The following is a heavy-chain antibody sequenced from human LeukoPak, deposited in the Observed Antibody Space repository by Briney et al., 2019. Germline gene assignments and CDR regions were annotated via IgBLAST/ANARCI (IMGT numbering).Heavy chain of an antibody. D-gene: IGHD3-10*01. V-gene: IGHV4-4*02. J-gene: IGHJ4*02. CDR1: GGSIGSSNW. Sequence: PSETLSLTCAVSGGSIGSSNWWSWVRQPPGKGLEWIGEIYHSGTTNYNPSLKSRVTISVDKSKNQFSLKLSSVTAADTAVYYCARDLDGSGTSLFWGQGTLVTVSS. CDR3: ARDLDGSGTSLF. CDR2: IYHSGTT.